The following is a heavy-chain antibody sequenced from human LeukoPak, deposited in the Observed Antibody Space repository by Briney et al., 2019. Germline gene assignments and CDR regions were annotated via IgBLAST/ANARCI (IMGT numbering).Heavy chain of an antibody. CDR1: GFTVSSSY. CDR2: IYSGSST. D-gene: IGHD6-19*01. V-gene: IGHV3-66*01. CDR3: ARATSGWTPKEFDY. J-gene: IGHJ4*02. Sequence: GGSLRLSCAASGFTVSSSYMSWVRQAPGKGLEWVSVIYSGSSTYYADSVMGRFTISRDNSKNTLYLQMSSLRAEDTAVYYCARATSGWTPKEFDYWGQGTLVTVSS.